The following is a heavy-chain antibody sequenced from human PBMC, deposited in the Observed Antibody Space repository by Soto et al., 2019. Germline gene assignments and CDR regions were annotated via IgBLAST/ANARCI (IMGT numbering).Heavy chain of an antibody. CDR2: IYSGGST. Sequence: PGGSLRLSCAASGFTVSSNYMSWVRQAPGEGLEWVSVIYSGGSTYYADSVKGRFTISRDNSKNTLYLQMNSLRAEDTAVYYCAREGMTTVTLDYWGQGTLVTVSS. CDR3: AREGMTTVTLDY. CDR1: GFTVSSNY. D-gene: IGHD4-4*01. J-gene: IGHJ4*02. V-gene: IGHV3-66*01.